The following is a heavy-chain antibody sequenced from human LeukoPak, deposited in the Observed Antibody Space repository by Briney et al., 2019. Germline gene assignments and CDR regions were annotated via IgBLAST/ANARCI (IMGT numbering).Heavy chain of an antibody. CDR2: INHSGST. CDR1: GGSFSGYH. Sequence: PSETLSLTCAVYGGSFSGYHWSWIRQPPGKGLEWIGEINHSGSTNYNPSLKSRVTISVDTSKNQFSLKLSSVTAADTAVYYCARSRYSGYELGYFDYWGQGTLVTVSS. J-gene: IGHJ4*02. CDR3: ARSRYSGYELGYFDY. D-gene: IGHD5-12*01. V-gene: IGHV4-34*01.